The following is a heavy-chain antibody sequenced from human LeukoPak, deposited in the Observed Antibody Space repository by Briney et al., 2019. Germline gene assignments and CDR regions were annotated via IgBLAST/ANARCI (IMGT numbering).Heavy chain of an antibody. CDR3: ANSGLNWGLAFDY. CDR2: IYYSGRT. V-gene: IGHV4-59*08. Sequence: SETLSLTCTVSGGSISRYYWSWIRQPPGKGLEWIGYIYYSGRTNYNPSLKSRVTISVDTSNNQFSLKLSSVTAADTAVYYCANSGLNWGLAFDYWGQGTLVTVSS. J-gene: IGHJ4*02. CDR1: GGSISRYY. D-gene: IGHD3-16*01.